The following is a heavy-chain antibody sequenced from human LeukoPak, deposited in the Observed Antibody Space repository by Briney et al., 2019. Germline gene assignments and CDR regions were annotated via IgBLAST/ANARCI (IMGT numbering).Heavy chain of an antibody. D-gene: IGHD6-19*01. CDR2: IYYSGST. Sequence: SETLSLTCTVSGGSISSSSYYWGWIRQPPGKGLEWIGSIYYSGSTYYNPSLKSRVTISVDTSKNRFSLKLSSVTAADTAVYYCARQQWLVQGYFDYWGQGTLVTISS. CDR3: ARQQWLVQGYFDY. J-gene: IGHJ4*02. V-gene: IGHV4-39*01. CDR1: GGSISSSSYY.